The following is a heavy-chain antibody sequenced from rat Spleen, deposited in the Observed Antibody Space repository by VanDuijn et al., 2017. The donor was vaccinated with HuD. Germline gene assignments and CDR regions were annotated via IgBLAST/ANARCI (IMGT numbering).Heavy chain of an antibody. V-gene: IGHV3-3*01. D-gene: IGHD1-3*01. CDR3: AKTTVAYYYIMDA. J-gene: IGHJ4*01. CDR2: INSAGST. CDR1: GYTITSSYR. Sequence: ELHLQESGPGLVKPSQSFSLTCSVTGYTITSSYRWNWIRKFPGNKLEWMGYINSAGSTNYNPSLKSRISITRDTSKNQFFLQVNSVTTEDTATYYCAKTTVAYYYIMDAWGQGASVTVSS.